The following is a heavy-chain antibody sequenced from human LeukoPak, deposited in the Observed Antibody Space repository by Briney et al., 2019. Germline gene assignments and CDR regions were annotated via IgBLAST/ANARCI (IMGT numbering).Heavy chain of an antibody. D-gene: IGHD5-18*01. CDR1: GFTLSSYA. V-gene: IGHV3-30-3*01. Sequence: GGSLRLSCVASGFTLSSYAMHWVRQAPGKGLEWVAVISYDGSNKYYADSVKGRFTISRDNSKNTLYLQMNSLRAEDTAVYYCARGGYSYGYWGQGTLVTVSS. CDR2: ISYDGSNK. CDR3: ARGGYSYGY. J-gene: IGHJ4*02.